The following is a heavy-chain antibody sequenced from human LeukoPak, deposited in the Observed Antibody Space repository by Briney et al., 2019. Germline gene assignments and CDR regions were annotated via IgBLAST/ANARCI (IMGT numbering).Heavy chain of an antibody. V-gene: IGHV5-51*01. J-gene: IGHJ3*02. CDR2: FYVADSDA. CDR3: ARPKTETGYDAFDI. Sequence: GESLKISCKGSGYTFASYWIGWVRPVPGKGLEWMGIFYVADSDARYSPSFQGQVSFSADRSINTAYLQWSSLRASDTAMYYCARPKTETGYDAFDIWGQGTMVTVSS. D-gene: IGHD2-15*01. CDR1: GYTFASYW.